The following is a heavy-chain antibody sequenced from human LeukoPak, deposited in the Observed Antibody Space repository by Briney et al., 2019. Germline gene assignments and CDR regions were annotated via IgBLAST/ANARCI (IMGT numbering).Heavy chain of an antibody. Sequence: SGGSLRLSCAASGITLTSNVISGVRQVPGKGLEWVSSVSTRSNYIYYRDSVKGRFTISRDNARNSLFLQMNSLRHEDTAMYYCARDYVAGLSGAGPFEYWGQGTLVTVSS. CDR3: ARDYVAGLSGAGPFEY. D-gene: IGHD6-13*01. CDR1: GITLTSNV. CDR2: VSTRSNYI. V-gene: IGHV3-21*01. J-gene: IGHJ4*02.